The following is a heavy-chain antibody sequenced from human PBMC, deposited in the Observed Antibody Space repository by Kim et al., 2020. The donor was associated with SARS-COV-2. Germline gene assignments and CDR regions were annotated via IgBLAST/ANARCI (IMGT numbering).Heavy chain of an antibody. J-gene: IGHJ6*03. V-gene: IGHV1-8*01. CDR2: MNPNSGNT. CDR3: ARGHLKSIVVVIAPRPYYYYMDV. Sequence: ASVKFSCKASGYTFTSYDINWVRQATGQGLEWMGWMNPNSGNTGYAQKFQGRVTMTRNTSISTAYMELSSLRSEDTAVYYCARGHLKSIVVVIAPRPYYYYMDVWGKGTTVTVSS. D-gene: IGHD2-21*01. CDR1: GYTFTSYD.